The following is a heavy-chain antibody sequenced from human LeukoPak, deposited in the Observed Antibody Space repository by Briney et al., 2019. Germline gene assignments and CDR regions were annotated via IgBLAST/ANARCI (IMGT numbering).Heavy chain of an antibody. V-gene: IGHV3-23*01. Sequence: GGSLRLSCAASGFTFSSYAMSWVRQAPGKGLEWVSAISGSGGSTYYADSVKGRFTISRDNSKNTLFLQMNSLRAEDTAIYYCAKFGLGIVVVVAATPGGFDYWGQGTLVTVSS. CDR1: GFTFSSYA. CDR3: AKFGLGIVVVVAATPGGFDY. D-gene: IGHD2-15*01. CDR2: ISGSGGST. J-gene: IGHJ4*02.